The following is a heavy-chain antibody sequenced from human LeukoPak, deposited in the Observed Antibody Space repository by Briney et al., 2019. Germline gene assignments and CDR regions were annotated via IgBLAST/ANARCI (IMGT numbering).Heavy chain of an antibody. Sequence: QSGGSLRLSCAVSGLTFSGFWMSWSRQAPGKGLEWVASINSDGREGYYADVVKGRFTISRDNSKNTLYLQMNSLRAEDTAIYYCASGKYYDIYYSPDYFDYWGQGALVTVSS. CDR2: INSDGREG. D-gene: IGHD3-9*01. V-gene: IGHV3-7*03. J-gene: IGHJ4*02. CDR3: ASGKYYDIYYSPDYFDY. CDR1: GLTFSGFW.